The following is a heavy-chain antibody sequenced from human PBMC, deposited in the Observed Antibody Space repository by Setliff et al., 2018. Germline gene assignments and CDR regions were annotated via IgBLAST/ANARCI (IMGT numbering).Heavy chain of an antibody. D-gene: IGHD3-3*01. V-gene: IGHV4-34*01. Sequence: PSETLSLTCAVYGGSFSGYYWSWIRQPPGKGLEWIGEINHSGSTNYNPSLKSRVTISVDTSKNQFSLKLSSVTAADTAVYYCAYSLDYDFWSGYPPALDYWGQGTLVTVSS. CDR1: GGSFSGYY. CDR2: INHSGST. CDR3: AYSLDYDFWSGYPPALDY. J-gene: IGHJ4*02.